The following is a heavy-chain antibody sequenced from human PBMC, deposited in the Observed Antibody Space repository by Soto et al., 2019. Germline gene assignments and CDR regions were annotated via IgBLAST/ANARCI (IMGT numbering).Heavy chain of an antibody. CDR3: ASSPRGYYGGNTFDY. Sequence: PSETLSLTCTVSGGSISSYYWSWIRQPPGKGLEWIGYIYYSGSTNYNPSLKSRVTISVDTSKNQFSLKLSSVTAADTAVYYCASSPRGYYGGNTFDYWGRGTLVTVS. V-gene: IGHV4-59*01. D-gene: IGHD4-17*01. CDR1: GGSISSYY. CDR2: IYYSGST. J-gene: IGHJ4*02.